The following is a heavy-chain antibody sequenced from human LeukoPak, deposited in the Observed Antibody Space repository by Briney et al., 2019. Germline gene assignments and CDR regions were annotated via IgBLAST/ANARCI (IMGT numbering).Heavy chain of an antibody. CDR1: GYTFTSYD. D-gene: IGHD1-26*01. J-gene: IGHJ4*02. CDR2: MSPNSGDT. V-gene: IGHV1-8*01. Sequence: ASVKVSCKASGYTFTSYDFNWVRQATGQRPEWMGWMSPNSGDTGYAQKFQDRVTMTRNTSISTAYMELSSLRAEDTAIYYCARDRGGSYSIDYWGQGTLVTVSS. CDR3: ARDRGGSYSIDY.